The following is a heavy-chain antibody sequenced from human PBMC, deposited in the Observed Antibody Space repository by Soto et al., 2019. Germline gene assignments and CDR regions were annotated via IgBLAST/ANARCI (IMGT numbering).Heavy chain of an antibody. CDR2: ISSSGSTI. V-gene: IGHV3-48*03. J-gene: IGHJ4*02. D-gene: IGHD4-17*01. Sequence: PGGSLRLSCAASGFTFSSYEMNWVRQAPGKGLEWVSYISSSGSTIYYADSVKGRFTISRDNAKNSLYLQMNSLRAEDTAVYYCARAFYGDYPYYFDYWGQGTLVTV. CDR3: ARAFYGDYPYYFDY. CDR1: GFTFSSYE.